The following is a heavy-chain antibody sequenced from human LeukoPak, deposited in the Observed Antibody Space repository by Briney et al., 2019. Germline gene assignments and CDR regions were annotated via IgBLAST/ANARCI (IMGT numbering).Heavy chain of an antibody. CDR3: AKDRDSSGWGFDP. CDR2: IRYDGSNK. J-gene: IGHJ5*02. CDR1: GVTFSGYV. V-gene: IGHV3-30*02. Sequence: PVGALRVSCASSGVTFSGYVMCSGREAPREGLWWGAFIRYDGSNKYYADSVKGRFTISRDNSKNTLYLQMNSLRAEDTAVYYCAKDRDSSGWGFDPWGQGTLVTVSS. D-gene: IGHD6-19*01.